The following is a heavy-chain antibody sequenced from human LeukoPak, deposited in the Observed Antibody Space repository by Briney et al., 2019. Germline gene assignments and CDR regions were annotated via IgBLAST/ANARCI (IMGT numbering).Heavy chain of an antibody. CDR2: IYYSGSP. CDR1: GGSISPYY. Sequence: SETLSLTCTVSGGSISPYYWSWIRQTPGKGLEWIGHIYYSGSPDYNPSLKSRITISVDTSKDQFFLKLSSVTAADTAVYYCARHQGVVDLWGRGSLVTVSS. CDR3: ARHQGVVDL. J-gene: IGHJ2*01. D-gene: IGHD3-3*01. V-gene: IGHV4-59*08.